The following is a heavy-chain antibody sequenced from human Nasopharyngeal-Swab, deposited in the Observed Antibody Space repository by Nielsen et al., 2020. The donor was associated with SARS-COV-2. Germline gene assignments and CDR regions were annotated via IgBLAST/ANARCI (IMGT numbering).Heavy chain of an antibody. J-gene: IGHJ3*02. CDR3: ARATYDSRAFDI. CDR2: ISAYNGNT. CDR1: GYTFTSYG. V-gene: IGHV1-18*01. D-gene: IGHD3-22*01. Sequence: ASLKVSCKASGYTFTSYGISWVRQAPGQGLEWMGWISAYNGNTNYAQKLQGRVTMTTDTSTSKAYMELRSLGSDDTAVYYCARATYDSRAFDIWGQGTMVTVSS.